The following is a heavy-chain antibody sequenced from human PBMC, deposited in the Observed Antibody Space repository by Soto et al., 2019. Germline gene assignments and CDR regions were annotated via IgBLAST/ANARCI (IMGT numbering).Heavy chain of an antibody. D-gene: IGHD3-16*01. CDR3: ARVASVQLDWGYYFDY. J-gene: IGHJ4*02. CDR1: GFTVSSNY. V-gene: IGHV3-53*04. CDR2: IYSGGST. Sequence: EVQLVESGGGLVQPGGSLRLSCAASGFTVSSNYMSCVRQAPGKGLEWVSVIYSGGSTYYADSVKGRFTISRHNSKNTLYLQMNSLRAEDTAVYYCARVASVQLDWGYYFDYWGQGTLVTVSS.